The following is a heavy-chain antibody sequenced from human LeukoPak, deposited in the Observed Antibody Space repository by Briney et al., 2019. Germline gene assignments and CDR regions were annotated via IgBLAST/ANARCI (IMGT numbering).Heavy chain of an antibody. CDR2: ISSSSSYI. CDR1: GFTFSSYS. J-gene: IGHJ6*03. CDR3: AKASSSSWYHYYYYYMDV. Sequence: PGGSLRLSCAASGFTFSSYSMNWVRQAPGKGLEWVSSISSSSSYIYYADSVKGRFTISRDNAKNSLYLQMNSLRAEDTAVYYCAKASSSSWYHYYYYYMDVWGKGTTVTISS. V-gene: IGHV3-21*01. D-gene: IGHD6-13*01.